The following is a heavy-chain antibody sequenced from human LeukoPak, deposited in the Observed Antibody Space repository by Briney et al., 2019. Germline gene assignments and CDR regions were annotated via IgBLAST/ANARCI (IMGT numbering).Heavy chain of an antibody. CDR2: IHHDGRI. D-gene: IGHD3-16*02. Sequence: SETLSLTCDVSGGSIDSTNWWNWVRQPPGKGLEWIGEIHHDGRINYNPSLKSRVTLSVDESKNQFSLRLNSVTAADTAMYYCARSHDHLWGNYPDYWGQGTLVTVSS. CDR1: GGSIDSTNW. CDR3: ARSHDHLWGNYPDY. J-gene: IGHJ4*02. V-gene: IGHV4/OR15-8*01.